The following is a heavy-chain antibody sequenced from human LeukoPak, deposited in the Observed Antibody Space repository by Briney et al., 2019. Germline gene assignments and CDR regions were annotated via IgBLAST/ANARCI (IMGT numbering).Heavy chain of an antibody. D-gene: IGHD2-2*01. CDR3: ARDSYPYYFDY. J-gene: IGHJ4*02. V-gene: IGHV3-21*01. CDR2: ISSSSSYI. Sequence: GGFLRLSCAASGFTFSSYSMNWVRQAPGKGLEWVSSISSSSSYIYYADSVKGRFTISRDNAKNSLYLQMNSLRAEDTAVYYCARDSYPYYFDYWGQGTLVTVSS. CDR1: GFTFSSYS.